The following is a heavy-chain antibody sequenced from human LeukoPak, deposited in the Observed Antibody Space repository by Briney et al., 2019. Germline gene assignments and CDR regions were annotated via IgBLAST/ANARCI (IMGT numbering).Heavy chain of an antibody. CDR3: ARLIYSSSWSRFDP. CDR2: MNPNSGNT. J-gene: IGHJ5*02. D-gene: IGHD6-13*01. Sequence: GASVKVSCKASGYTFTGYDINWVRQATGQGLEWMGWMNPNSGNTGYAQKFQGRVTITRNTSISTAYMELSSLRSEDTAVYYCARLIYSSSWSRFDPWGQGTLVTVSS. CDR1: GYTFTGYD. V-gene: IGHV1-8*03.